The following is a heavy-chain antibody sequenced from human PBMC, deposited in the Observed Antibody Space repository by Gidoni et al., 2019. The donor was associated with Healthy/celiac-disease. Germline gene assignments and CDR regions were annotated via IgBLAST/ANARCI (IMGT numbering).Heavy chain of an antibody. Sequence: ELQLVESGGGLVTPGGSLSLSCASSGFTFSSYSMNWVRQAPGKGLEWVSSISSSSSYIYYADSVKGRFTISRDKAKNSLYLQMNSLRAEDTAVYYCARSKWELNDWGQGTLVTVSS. CDR2: ISSSSSYI. D-gene: IGHD1-26*01. V-gene: IGHV3-21*06. CDR1: GFTFSSYS. CDR3: ARSKWELND. J-gene: IGHJ4*02.